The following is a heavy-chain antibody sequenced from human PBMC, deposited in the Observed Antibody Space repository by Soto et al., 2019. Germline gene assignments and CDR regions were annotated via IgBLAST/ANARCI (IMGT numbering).Heavy chain of an antibody. J-gene: IGHJ4*02. Sequence: GGSLRLSCAASGFTFSSYWMSWVRQAPGKGLEWVANIKQDGSEKYYVDSVKGRFTISRDNAKNSLYLQMNSLRAEDTAVYYCARATLWFGELLPRFDYWGQGTLVTVST. CDR2: IKQDGSEK. CDR1: GFTFSSYW. V-gene: IGHV3-7*03. D-gene: IGHD3-10*01. CDR3: ARATLWFGELLPRFDY.